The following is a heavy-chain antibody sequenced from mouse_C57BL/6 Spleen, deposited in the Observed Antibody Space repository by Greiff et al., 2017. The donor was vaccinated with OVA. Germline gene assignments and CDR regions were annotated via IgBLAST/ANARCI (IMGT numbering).Heavy chain of an antibody. D-gene: IGHD1-1*01. CDR2: IDPSDSET. Sequence: VQLQQPGAELVRPGSSVKLSCKASGYTFTSYWMHWVKQRPIQGLEWIGNIDPSDSETHYNQKFKDKATLTVDKSSSTAYMQLSSLTSEDSAVYYCARGYYCSSYYAMDYWGQGTSVTVSS. V-gene: IGHV1-52*01. CDR3: ARGYYCSSYYAMDY. CDR1: GYTFTSYW. J-gene: IGHJ4*01.